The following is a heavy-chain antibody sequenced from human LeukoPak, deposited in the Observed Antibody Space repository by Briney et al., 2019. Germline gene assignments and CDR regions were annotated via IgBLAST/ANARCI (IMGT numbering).Heavy chain of an antibody. V-gene: IGHV1-18*01. D-gene: IGHD5-18*01. CDR1: GYTFTSYG. CDR3: AYRTRAIQLWWDDAFDI. Sequence: ASVKVSCKASGYTFTSYGISWVRQAPGQGLEWMGWISAYNGNTNYAQKLQGRVTMTTDTSTSTAYMELRSLRSDDTAVYYCAYRTRAIQLWWDDAFDIWGQGTMVTVSS. CDR2: ISAYNGNT. J-gene: IGHJ3*02.